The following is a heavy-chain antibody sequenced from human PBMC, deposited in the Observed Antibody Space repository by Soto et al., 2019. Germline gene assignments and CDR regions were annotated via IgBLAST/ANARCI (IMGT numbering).Heavy chain of an antibody. D-gene: IGHD2-2*01. J-gene: IGHJ6*04. Sequence: GGSLRLSCAASGFTFSSYAMSWVRQAPGKGLEWVSAISGSGGSTYYADSVKGRFTISRDNSKNTLYLQMNSLRAEDTAVYYCARGRDCSSASCYLPMYVRGKGTTVTVSS. CDR1: GFTFSSYA. CDR2: ISGSGGST. V-gene: IGHV3-23*01. CDR3: ARGRDCSSASCYLPMYV.